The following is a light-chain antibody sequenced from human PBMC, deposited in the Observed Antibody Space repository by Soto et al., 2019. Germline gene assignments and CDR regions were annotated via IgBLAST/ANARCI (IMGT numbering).Light chain of an antibody. Sequence: QSALTQPASVSGSAGQSITISCSGTMRDVGAYNYVSWYQQHPGKAPKLMIYEVSNRPSGVSNRFSGSKSGNTASLTISGLQAEDEADYYCSSYTSSSTLEVFGTGTKVTVL. CDR2: EVS. V-gene: IGLV2-14*01. J-gene: IGLJ1*01. CDR1: MRDVGAYNY. CDR3: SSYTSSSTLEV.